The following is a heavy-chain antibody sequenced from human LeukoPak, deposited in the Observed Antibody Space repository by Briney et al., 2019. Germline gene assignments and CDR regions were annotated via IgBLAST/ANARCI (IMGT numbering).Heavy chain of an antibody. CDR3: AKEPTLYYYDSSGYYDR. CDR1: GFTFSSYA. V-gene: IGHV3-30-3*01. CDR2: ISYDGSNK. Sequence: GGSLRLSCAASGFTFSSYAMHWVRQAPGKGLEWVAVISYDGSNKYYADSVKGRFTISRDNSKNTLYLQMNSLRAEDTAVYYCAKEPTLYYYDSSGYYDRWGQGTLVTVSS. J-gene: IGHJ4*02. D-gene: IGHD3-22*01.